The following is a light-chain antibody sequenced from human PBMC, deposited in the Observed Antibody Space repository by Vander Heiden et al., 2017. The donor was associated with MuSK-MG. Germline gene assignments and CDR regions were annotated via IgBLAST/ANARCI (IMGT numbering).Light chain of an antibody. V-gene: IGKV3-11*01. CDR3: QQRNNWPNT. J-gene: IGKJ1*01. Sequence: ENVLTQPPATLSLPPGERATLSCRANQSVSTSLAWYQQKPGQAPRLLIYDASKRATGIPRRSSSSGSGADFTLTISSLEPEDFAVYYCQQRNNWPNTFGQGTRVEIK. CDR2: DAS. CDR1: QSVSTS.